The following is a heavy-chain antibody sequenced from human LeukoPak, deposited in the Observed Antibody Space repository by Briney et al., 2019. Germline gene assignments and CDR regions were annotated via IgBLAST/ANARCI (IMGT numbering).Heavy chain of an antibody. D-gene: IGHD2-2*01. J-gene: IGHJ3*02. CDR3: ARDLVVPLDAFDI. V-gene: IGHV3-21*01. CDR1: GFTFSSYS. CDR2: ISSSSSYI. Sequence: GGSLRLSCAASGFTFSSYSMNWVRLAPGKGLEWVSSISSSSSYIYYADSVKGRFTISRDNAKNSLYLQMNSLRAEDTAVYYCARDLVVPLDAFDIWGQGTMVTVSS.